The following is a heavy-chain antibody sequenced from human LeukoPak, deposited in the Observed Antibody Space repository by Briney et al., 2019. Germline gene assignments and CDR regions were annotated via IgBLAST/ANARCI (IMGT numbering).Heavy chain of an antibody. CDR2: IYHSGST. V-gene: IGHV4-30-2*01. CDR3: ARVWVDTAMVDY. Sequence: SQTLSLTCAVSGGSISSGGYSWSWIRQPPGKGLEWIGYIYHSGSTYYNPSLKSRVTISVDRSKNQFSLKLSSVIAADTAVYYCARVWVDTAMVDYWGQGTLVTVSS. CDR1: GGSISSGGYS. D-gene: IGHD5-18*01. J-gene: IGHJ4*02.